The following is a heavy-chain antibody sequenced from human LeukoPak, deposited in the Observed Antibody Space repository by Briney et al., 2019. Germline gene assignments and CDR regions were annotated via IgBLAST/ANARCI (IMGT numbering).Heavy chain of an antibody. V-gene: IGHV3-30*18. D-gene: IGHD1-20*01. CDR1: EFTFSSYA. Sequence: PGGSLRLSCAASEFTFSSYAMHWVRQAPGKGLERVAVILYDGSNKKYADSVKGRFTISKDNSQNTLYLETNSLRAEDTAVYYCAKSRHPNNWNDGAFFDYWGQGTLVTVSS. CDR3: AKSRHPNNWNDGAFFDY. J-gene: IGHJ4*02. CDR2: ILYDGSNK.